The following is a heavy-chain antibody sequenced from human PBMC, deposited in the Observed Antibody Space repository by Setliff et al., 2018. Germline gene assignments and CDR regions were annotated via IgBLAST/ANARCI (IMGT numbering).Heavy chain of an antibody. V-gene: IGHV3-30-3*01. CDR3: AKDKDVRVDYFDY. CDR2: VSYDGNNN. J-gene: IGHJ4*02. D-gene: IGHD3-10*01. CDR1: GFTFTLFA. Sequence: PGGSLRLSCAASGFTFTLFAFHWVRQAPGKGLEWLAVVSYDGNNNYYGDSVKGRFTISRDNSKNTVFLQLNSLRDDDTAVYYCAKDKDVRVDYFDYWGPGTLVTVSS.